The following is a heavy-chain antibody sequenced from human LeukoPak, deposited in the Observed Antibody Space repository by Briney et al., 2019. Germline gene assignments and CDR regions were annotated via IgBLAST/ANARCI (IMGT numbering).Heavy chain of an antibody. J-gene: IGHJ6*02. CDR1: GYTFTSYY. CDR3: ARGTGTTRGLVYYYYGMDV. V-gene: IGHV1-46*01. CDR2: INPSGGST. D-gene: IGHD1-1*01. Sequence: GASVKVSCKASGYTFTSYYMHWVRQAPGQGLEWMGIINPSGGSTSYAQKFQGRVTMTRDTSTSTAYMELSSLRSEDTAVYYCARGTGTTRGLVYYYYGMDVWGQETTVTVSS.